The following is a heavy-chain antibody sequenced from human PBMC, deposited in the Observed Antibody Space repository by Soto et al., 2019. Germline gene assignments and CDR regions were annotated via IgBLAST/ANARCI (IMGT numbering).Heavy chain of an antibody. CDR3: AKGSRGIVVVRVSYGMDV. J-gene: IGHJ6*02. Sequence: GGSLRLSCSASGFTFNSYAMHWVRQAPGKGLEFVSAISSYGADIYYADSVKGRFAISRDNSKNTLYMQMNSLRAEDTAVYYCAKGSRGIVVVRVSYGMDVWGQGTTVTVSS. CDR2: ISSYGADI. V-gene: IGHV3-64*04. CDR1: GFTFNSYA. D-gene: IGHD3-22*01.